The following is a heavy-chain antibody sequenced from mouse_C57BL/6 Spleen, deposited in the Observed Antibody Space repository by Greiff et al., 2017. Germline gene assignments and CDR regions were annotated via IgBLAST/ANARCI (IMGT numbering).Heavy chain of an antibody. CDR3: ARWDLLLPVMDY. J-gene: IGHJ4*01. V-gene: IGHV1-82*01. CDR2: IYPGDGDT. CDR1: GYAFSSSW. Sequence: QVQLQQSGPELVKPGASVKISCKASGYAFSSSWMNWVKQRPGKGLEWIGRIYPGDGDTNYNGKFKGKATLTADKSSSTAYMQLSSLTSEDSAVYFCARWDLLLPVMDYWGQGTSVTVSS. D-gene: IGHD1-1*01.